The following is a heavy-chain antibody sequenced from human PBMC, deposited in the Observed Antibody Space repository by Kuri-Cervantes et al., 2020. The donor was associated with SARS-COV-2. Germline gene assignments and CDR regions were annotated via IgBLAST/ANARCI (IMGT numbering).Heavy chain of an antibody. D-gene: IGHD3-3*01. CDR1: GFTFRSYW. V-gene: IGHV3-74*01. CDR3: ARDRYDFWSGLGYYYYGMDV. J-gene: IGHJ6*02. Sequence: GESLKISCATPGFTFRSYWMYWVRQAPGKGLVWVSRINSDGSSTSYADSVKGRFTISRDNAKNTLYLQMNSLRAEDTAVYYCARDRYDFWSGLGYYYYGMDVWGQGTMVTVSS. CDR2: INSDGSST.